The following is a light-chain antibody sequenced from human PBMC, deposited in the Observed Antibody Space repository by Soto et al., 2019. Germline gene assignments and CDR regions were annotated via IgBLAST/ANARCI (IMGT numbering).Light chain of an antibody. CDR1: SSDVGAYKY. J-gene: IGLJ1*01. V-gene: IGLV2-14*03. CDR2: GVS. Sequence: QSVLTQPASVSGSPGQSITISCTGTSSDVGAYKYVSWYQQHPGKAPKLIIYGVSNRPSGVSNRFSGSKSGNTAFLTISGLQPEDEADYYCSSFTGTTTLDVFGTGTRSP. CDR3: SSFTGTTTLDV.